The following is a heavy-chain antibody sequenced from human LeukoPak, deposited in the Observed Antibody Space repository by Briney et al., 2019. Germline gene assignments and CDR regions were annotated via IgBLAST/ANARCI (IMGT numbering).Heavy chain of an antibody. CDR3: ARDSGYGYGPFDS. J-gene: IGHJ4*02. D-gene: IGHD5-18*01. CDR1: GFPFSSYW. CDR2: IRRDGSDK. V-gene: IGHV3-7*01. Sequence: PGGSLRLSCAASGFPFSSYWLSWVRQAPGKGLEWVASIRRDGSDKSYVDSVKGRFTVFRDNGGNSLYLQVTSLRVDDTGVYFCARDSGYGYGPFDSWGQGTLVTVSS.